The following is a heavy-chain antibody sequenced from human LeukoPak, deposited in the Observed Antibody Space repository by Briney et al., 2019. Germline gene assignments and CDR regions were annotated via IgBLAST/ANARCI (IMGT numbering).Heavy chain of an antibody. J-gene: IGHJ6*02. D-gene: IGHD1-26*01. V-gene: IGHV1-8*01. Sequence: APVKVSCKASGYTFTSYDINWVRQATGQGLEWMGWMNPNSGNTGYAQKFQGRVTMTRNTSISTAYMELSSLRSADTAVYYCARTTSGSSSYGMDVWGQGTTVTVSS. CDR3: ARTTSGSSSYGMDV. CDR1: GYTFTSYD. CDR2: MNPNSGNT.